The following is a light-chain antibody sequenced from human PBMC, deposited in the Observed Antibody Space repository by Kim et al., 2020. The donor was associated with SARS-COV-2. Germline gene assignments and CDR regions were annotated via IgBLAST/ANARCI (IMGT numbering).Light chain of an antibody. Sequence: LSQGERATRSCRASQDVSSYLAWYQQKPGQAPRLLIYDASSRATGIPARFSGSGSGTDFTLTISSLEPEDFAVYYCQQRSNWPLTFGPGTKVDIK. J-gene: IGKJ3*01. V-gene: IGKV3-11*01. CDR1: QDVSSY. CDR3: QQRSNWPLT. CDR2: DAS.